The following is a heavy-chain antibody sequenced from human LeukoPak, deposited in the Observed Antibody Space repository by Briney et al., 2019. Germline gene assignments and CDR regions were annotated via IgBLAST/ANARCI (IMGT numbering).Heavy chain of an antibody. CDR1: GFTFNSYA. J-gene: IGHJ4*02. V-gene: IGHV3-30-3*01. Sequence: PGGSLRLSCAASGFTFNSYAMHWVRQAPGKGLEWVAVISYDGSNKYYADSVKGRFTISGDNSKNTLYLQMNSLRAEDTAVYYCARSPQYDSSGYYPYWGQGTLVTVSS. CDR3: ARSPQYDSSGYYPY. CDR2: ISYDGSNK. D-gene: IGHD3-22*01.